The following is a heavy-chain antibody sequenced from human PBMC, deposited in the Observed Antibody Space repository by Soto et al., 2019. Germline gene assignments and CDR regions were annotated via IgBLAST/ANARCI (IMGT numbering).Heavy chain of an antibody. CDR3: VRREAVAGSQFDF. CDR2: FSSSGGT. J-gene: IGHJ4*02. Sequence: SETLSLTCTVSGDSITSNTYFWAWLRQPPGKGLTWIGSFSSSGGTFYNPSLKSGFTISEDTAKNQVSLKMASVTAADTAVYYCVRREAVAGSQFDFWGQGTLVTVSS. D-gene: IGHD6-19*01. CDR1: GDSITSNTYF. V-gene: IGHV4-39*01.